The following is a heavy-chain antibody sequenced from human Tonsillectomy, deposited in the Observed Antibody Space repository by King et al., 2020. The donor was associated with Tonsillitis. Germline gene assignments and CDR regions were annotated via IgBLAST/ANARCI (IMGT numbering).Heavy chain of an antibody. Sequence: VQLVESGGGVVQPGGSLRLSCAASGFTFTTYGIHWVRQAPVKGLEWVAFFRYDGINKFYADSVKGRFTISRDNSKNTLYLQMNSLRAEDTAVYYCAREDGNPWGQGTLVTVSS. CDR1: GFTFTTYG. J-gene: IGHJ5*02. V-gene: IGHV3-30*02. D-gene: IGHD1-14*01. CDR2: FRYDGINK. CDR3: AREDGNP.